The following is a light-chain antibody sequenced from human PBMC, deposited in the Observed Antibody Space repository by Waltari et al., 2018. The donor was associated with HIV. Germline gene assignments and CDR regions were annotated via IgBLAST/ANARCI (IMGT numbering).Light chain of an antibody. CDR3: QQSYRSWT. J-gene: IGKJ1*01. Sequence: DIQMTQSPSSLSASVGDRVTITCRTSQTISDFFNWYQQKPGKAPKLLIYAASSLQSVVPSRFSGSGSGTDFTLTISSLQPEDFAIYYCQQSYRSWTFGQGTKVEIK. CDR1: QTISDF. CDR2: AAS. V-gene: IGKV1-39*01.